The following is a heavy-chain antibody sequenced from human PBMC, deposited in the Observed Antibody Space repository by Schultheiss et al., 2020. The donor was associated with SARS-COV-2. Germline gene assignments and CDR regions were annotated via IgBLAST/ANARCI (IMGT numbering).Heavy chain of an antibody. V-gene: IGHV4-38-2*01. CDR3: ARGARNSAWYIY. Sequence: GSLRLSCAVSGYSISSGYYWGWIRQPPGKGLEWIGSIYHSGSTYYNPSLKSRVTISVDTSKNQFSLKLSSVTAADTAVYYCARGARNSAWYIYWGQGTLVTVSS. J-gene: IGHJ4*02. CDR1: GYSISSGYY. D-gene: IGHD6-13*01. CDR2: IYHSGST.